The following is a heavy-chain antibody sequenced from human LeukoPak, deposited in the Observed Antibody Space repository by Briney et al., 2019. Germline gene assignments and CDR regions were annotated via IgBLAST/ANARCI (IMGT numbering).Heavy chain of an antibody. CDR3: ARGRVGGSLARPVAFDI. J-gene: IGHJ3*02. V-gene: IGHV3-30-3*01. Sequence: PGRSLRLSCAASGFTFSSYAMHWVRQAPGKGLEWVAVISYDGSNKYYADSVKGRFTISRDNSKNTLYLQMNSLRAEDTAVYYCARGRVGGSLARPVAFDIWGQGTMVTVSS. CDR2: ISYDGSNK. CDR1: GFTFSSYA. D-gene: IGHD6-6*01.